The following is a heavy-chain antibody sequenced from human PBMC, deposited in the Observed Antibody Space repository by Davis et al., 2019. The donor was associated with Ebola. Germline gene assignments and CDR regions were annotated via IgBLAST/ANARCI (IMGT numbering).Heavy chain of an antibody. J-gene: IGHJ3*02. CDR1: GSTFSVSA. Sequence: GESLKISCASSGSTFSVSAMHWVRQASGKGLEWVGRIRTKTNNYATAYGASVKGRFTISRDDSKQKAYLQMNSLKTEDTAVYYCIRVTRWLLKSTNPAFDIWGQGTMVTVSS. D-gene: IGHD5-24*01. V-gene: IGHV3-73*01. CDR2: IRTKTNNYAT. CDR3: IRVTRWLLKSTNPAFDI.